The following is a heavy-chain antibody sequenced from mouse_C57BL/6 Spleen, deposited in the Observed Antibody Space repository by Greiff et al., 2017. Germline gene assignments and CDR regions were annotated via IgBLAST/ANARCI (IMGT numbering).Heavy chain of an antibody. V-gene: IGHV1-81*01. D-gene: IGHD2-4*01. Sequence: QVQLQQSGAELARPGASVKLSCKASGYTFTSYGISWVKQRTGQGLEWIGEIYPRSGNTYYNEKFKGKATLTADKSSSTAYMELRSLTSEDSAVYFCARRGDMITTWYFDVWGTGTTVTVSS. CDR3: ARRGDMITTWYFDV. CDR1: GYTFTSYG. CDR2: IYPRSGNT. J-gene: IGHJ1*03.